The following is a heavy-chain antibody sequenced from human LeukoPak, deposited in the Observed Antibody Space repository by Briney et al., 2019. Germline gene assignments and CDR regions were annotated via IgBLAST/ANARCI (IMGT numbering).Heavy chain of an antibody. Sequence: GGSLRLSCAASGFDLHTYEMNWVRQAPGKGLEWIADITISGHTKNYADSVKGRFTISRDSARTSLYLQMNSLRVEDTDVYFCTRGDPHADLWGQGTLVTVSS. CDR2: ITISGHTK. V-gene: IGHV3-48*03. J-gene: IGHJ5*02. CDR1: GFDLHTYE. CDR3: TRGDPHADL.